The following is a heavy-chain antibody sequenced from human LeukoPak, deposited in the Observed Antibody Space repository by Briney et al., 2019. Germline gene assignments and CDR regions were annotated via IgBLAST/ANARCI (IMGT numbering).Heavy chain of an antibody. Sequence: PGGSLRLSCAASGFTFSGYAMSWVRQAPGEGLEWFSAITDSGGDTYHADSVKGRFTISRENSKNTLSLQMNSLRVEDTAVYYCEKGSSSSRPYYFDYWGQGTLVTVSS. CDR2: ITDSGGDT. CDR1: GFTFSGYA. J-gene: IGHJ4*02. CDR3: EKGSSSSRPYYFDY. V-gene: IGHV3-23*01. D-gene: IGHD6-6*01.